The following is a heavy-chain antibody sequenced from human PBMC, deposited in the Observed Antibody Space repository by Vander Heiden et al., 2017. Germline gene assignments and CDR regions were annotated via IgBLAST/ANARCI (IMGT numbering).Heavy chain of an antibody. CDR1: GFTVSSNY. CDR3: ARDTGSRGGWYVGY. CDR2: IYSGGST. J-gene: IGHJ4*02. Sequence: EVQLVESGGGLIQPGGSLRLSCTASGFTVSSNYLCWVRQAPGKGLEWVSVIYSGGSTYYADSVKGRFTISRDNSKNTLYLQMNSLRAEDTAVYYCARDTGSRGGWYVGYWGQGTLVTVSS. V-gene: IGHV3-53*01. D-gene: IGHD2-15*01.